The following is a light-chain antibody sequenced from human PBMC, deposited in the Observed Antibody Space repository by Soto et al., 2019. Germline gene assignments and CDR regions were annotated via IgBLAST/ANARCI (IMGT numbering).Light chain of an antibody. CDR1: QSIDNW. CDR3: QQYNNYS. V-gene: IGKV1-5*01. J-gene: IGKJ1*01. Sequence: DIQMTQSPSTLSASVGDRVTITCRASQSIDNWLAWYQQKPGKAPKLLIYDASTLESGVPSRFSGSGSGTEFTLTINTLQPDDFATYYCQQYNNYSFEQGTKVEIK. CDR2: DAS.